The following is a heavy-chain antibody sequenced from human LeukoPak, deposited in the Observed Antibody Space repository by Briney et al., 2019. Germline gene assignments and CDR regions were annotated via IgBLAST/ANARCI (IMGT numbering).Heavy chain of an antibody. D-gene: IGHD3-22*01. CDR3: ARGAARGFLFDY. CDR1: GFTFSSYS. V-gene: IGHV3-21*01. J-gene: IGHJ4*02. Sequence: GGSLRLSCAASGFTFSSYSMMWVRQAPGKGLEGGSYISSSSSYIYYADSVKGRFTISRDNAKNSLYLQMNSLRAEDTAVYYCARGAARGFLFDYWGQGTLVTVSS. CDR2: ISSSSSYI.